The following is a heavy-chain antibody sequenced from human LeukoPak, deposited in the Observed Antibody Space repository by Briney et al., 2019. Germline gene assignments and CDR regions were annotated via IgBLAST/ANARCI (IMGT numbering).Heavy chain of an antibody. CDR2: IYHSGST. V-gene: IGHV4-38-2*02. Sequence: SETLSLTCTVSGYSISRGYYWGWIRQPPGKGLEWIGSIYHSGSTYYNPSLKSRVTISVDTSKNQFSLKLSSVTAADTAVYYCARSDSRYCSGGSCYSPFPFDYWGQGTLVTVSS. D-gene: IGHD2-15*01. CDR1: GYSISRGYY. J-gene: IGHJ4*02. CDR3: ARSDSRYCSGGSCYSPFPFDY.